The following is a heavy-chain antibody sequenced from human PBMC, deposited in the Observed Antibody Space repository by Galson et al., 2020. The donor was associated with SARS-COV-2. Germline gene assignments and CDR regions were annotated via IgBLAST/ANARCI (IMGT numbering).Heavy chain of an antibody. CDR1: GFTFSSYG. CDR2: ISYDGSNK. D-gene: IGHD3-10*01. CDR3: AKEGDWFGGGWYGMDV. V-gene: IGHV3-30*18. Sequence: TGGSLRLSCAASGFTFSSYGMHWVRQTPGKGLEWVAVISYDGSNKYYADSVKGRFTISRDNSKNTLYLQMNSLRAEDTAVYYCAKEGDWFGGGWYGMDVWGQGTTVTVSS. J-gene: IGHJ6*02.